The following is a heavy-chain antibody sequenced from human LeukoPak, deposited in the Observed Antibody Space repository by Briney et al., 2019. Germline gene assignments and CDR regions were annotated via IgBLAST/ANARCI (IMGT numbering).Heavy chain of an antibody. J-gene: IGHJ4*02. CDR3: AREGVGYPFDY. Sequence: SETLSLTCTVAGYSISSGYYWGWIRQPPGKGLEWIGSIYHSGSTYYNPSLKSRVTISVDTSKNQFSLKLSSVTAADTAVYYCAREGVGYPFDYCGQGTLVTVSS. D-gene: IGHD5-18*01. CDR1: GYSISSGYY. V-gene: IGHV4-38-2*02. CDR2: IYHSGST.